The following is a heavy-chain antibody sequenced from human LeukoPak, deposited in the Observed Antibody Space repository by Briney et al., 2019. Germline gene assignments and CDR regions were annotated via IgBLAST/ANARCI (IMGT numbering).Heavy chain of an antibody. CDR3: AKIDIWFGELQNAFDI. V-gene: IGHV3-66*01. CDR2: IYSGGST. J-gene: IGHJ3*02. CDR1: GFTVSSNY. Sequence: GGSLRLSCAASGFTVSSNYMSWVRQAPGKGLEWVSVIYSGGSTYYADSVKGRFTISRDNSKNTLYLQMNSLRAEDTAVYYCAKIDIWFGELQNAFDIWGQGTMVTVSS. D-gene: IGHD3-10*01.